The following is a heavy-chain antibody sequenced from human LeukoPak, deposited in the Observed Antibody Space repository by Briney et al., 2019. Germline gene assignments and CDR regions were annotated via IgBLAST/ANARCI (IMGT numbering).Heavy chain of an antibody. J-gene: IGHJ5*02. CDR3: ARDPRNLGLDP. D-gene: IGHD7-27*01. V-gene: IGHV3-53*01. CDR2: IYSGGST. Sequence: GGSLRLSCAASGFTVSSNYMSWVRQAPGKGLEWVSVIYSGGSTYYADSVKGRFTISRDNTKNTLYLQMNSRRAEDTAVYYCARDPRNLGLDPWGQGTLVTVSS. CDR1: GFTVSSNY.